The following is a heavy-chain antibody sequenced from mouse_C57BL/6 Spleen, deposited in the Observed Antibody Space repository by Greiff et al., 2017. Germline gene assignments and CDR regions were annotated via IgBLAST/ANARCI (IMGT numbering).Heavy chain of an antibody. J-gene: IGHJ4*01. D-gene: IGHD1-1*01. CDR2: IDPANGNT. V-gene: IGHV14-3*01. CDR1: GFNIKNTY. CDR3: ARSITTVVGDAMDY. Sequence: EVQLVESVAELVRPGASVKLSCTASGFNIKNTYMHWVKQRPEQGLEWIGRIDPANGNTKYAPKFQGKATITADTSSNTAYLQLSSLTSEDTAIYYCARSITTVVGDAMDYWGQGTSVTVSS.